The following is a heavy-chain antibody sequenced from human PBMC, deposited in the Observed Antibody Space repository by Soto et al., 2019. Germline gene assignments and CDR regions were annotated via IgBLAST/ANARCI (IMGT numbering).Heavy chain of an antibody. V-gene: IGHV4-34*01. CDR2: VNHSGST. CDR3: ASYYGSGSYVNNNWFDP. D-gene: IGHD3-10*01. J-gene: IGHJ5*02. Sequence: NLSETLSLTCAVYGGSFSGYYWSWIRQPPGKGLEWIGEVNHSGSTNYNPSLKSRVTISVDTSKNQFSLKLSSVTAADTAVYYCASYYGSGSYVNNNWFDPWGQGTLVTVSS. CDR1: GGSFSGYY.